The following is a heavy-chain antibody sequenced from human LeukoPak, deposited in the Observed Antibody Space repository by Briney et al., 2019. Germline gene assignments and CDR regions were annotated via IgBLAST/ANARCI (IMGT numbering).Heavy chain of an antibody. Sequence: PSETLSLTCAVYGGSFSGYYWSWIRQPPGKGLEWIGEINHSGSTNYNPSLKSRVTISVDTSKNQFSLKLSSVTAADTAVYYCARSAGYCSSTSCLYHWFDPWGQGTLVTVSS. V-gene: IGHV4-34*01. J-gene: IGHJ5*02. CDR1: GGSFSGYY. CDR2: INHSGST. D-gene: IGHD2-2*01. CDR3: ARSAGYCSSTSCLYHWFDP.